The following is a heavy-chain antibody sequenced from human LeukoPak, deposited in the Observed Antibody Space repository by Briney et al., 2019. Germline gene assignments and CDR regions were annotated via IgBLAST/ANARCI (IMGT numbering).Heavy chain of an antibody. J-gene: IGHJ4*02. CDR2: IYYSGST. CDR1: GGSISSYY. CDR3: AREGPSGRFGEFL. Sequence: SETLSLTCTVSGGSISSYYWSWIRQPPGKGLEWIGYIYYSGSTNYNPSLKSRVTISVDTSKNQFSLKLSSVTAADTAVYYCAREGPSGRFGEFLWGQGTLVTVSS. D-gene: IGHD3-10*01. V-gene: IGHV4-59*01.